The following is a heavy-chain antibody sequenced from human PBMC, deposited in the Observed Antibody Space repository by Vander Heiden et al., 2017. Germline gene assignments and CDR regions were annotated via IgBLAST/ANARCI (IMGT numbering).Heavy chain of an antibody. D-gene: IGHD6-19*01. CDR3: AKGYSSGWVFDY. V-gene: IGHV3-23*01. CDR1: GFTFSSYA. CDR2: ISGSGGST. J-gene: IGHJ4*02. Sequence: EVQLLESGGGLVQPGGSLRRSCAASGFTFSSYAMSWVRQAPGKGLEWVSAISGSGGSTYYADSVKGRFTISRDNSKNTLYLQMNSLRAEDTAVYYCAKGYSSGWVFDYWGQGTLVTVSS.